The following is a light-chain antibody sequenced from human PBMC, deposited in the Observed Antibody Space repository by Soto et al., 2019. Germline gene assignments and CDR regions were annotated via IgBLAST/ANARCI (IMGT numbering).Light chain of an antibody. J-gene: IGKJ5*01. CDR3: LQYYTWPLT. CDR2: GPS. Sequence: EIVMTQSPATLSVSPGERVTLSCRASQSVSYNLAWYQQKPGQAPRLLIYGPSTRATGIPARFSGSGSGTEFTLTISSLQSEDFAVYYCLQYYTWPLTFGQGTRLEIK. V-gene: IGKV3-15*01. CDR1: QSVSYN.